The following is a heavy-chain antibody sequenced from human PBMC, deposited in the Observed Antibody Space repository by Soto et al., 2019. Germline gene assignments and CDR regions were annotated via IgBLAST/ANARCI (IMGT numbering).Heavy chain of an antibody. CDR3: ARGAQYSSIWHLDS. CDR2: INHTGST. Sequence: SETLSLTCAVYGESLSGYYWSWIRQSPGKGLEWIGEINHTGSTKSNSSLKSRVTTSVDMSKNQFSLKLASVTAADTAVYYCARGAQYSSIWHLDSWGQGTLVTVSS. J-gene: IGHJ4*02. V-gene: IGHV4-34*01. D-gene: IGHD6-13*01. CDR1: GESLSGYY.